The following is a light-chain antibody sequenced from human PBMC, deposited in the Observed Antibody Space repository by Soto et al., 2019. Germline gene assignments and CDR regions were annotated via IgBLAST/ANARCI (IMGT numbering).Light chain of an antibody. V-gene: IGKV1-5*03. CDR1: QSVNSW. Sequence: DIQMTQSPATLSPSVGDRVPITCRASQSVNSWLAWYQQKPGRAPKLLIYKASSLESGVPSRFSGSGSGTEFTLTISSLQADDFATYFCQQYNTYSRTFGQGTKVDI. CDR2: KAS. J-gene: IGKJ1*01. CDR3: QQYNTYSRT.